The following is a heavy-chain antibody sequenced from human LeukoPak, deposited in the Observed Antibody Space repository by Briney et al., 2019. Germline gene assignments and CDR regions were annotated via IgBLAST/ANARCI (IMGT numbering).Heavy chain of an antibody. J-gene: IGHJ4*02. CDR1: GGSFSGYY. Sequence: SETLSLTCAVYGGSFSGYYWSWIRQPPGKGLEWIGEINHSGSTNYNPSLKSRVTISVDTSKNQFSLKLSSVTAADTAVYYCARGSRSGWYQYFDYWGQGTLVTVSS. V-gene: IGHV4-34*01. CDR3: ARGSRSGWYQYFDY. D-gene: IGHD6-19*01. CDR2: INHSGST.